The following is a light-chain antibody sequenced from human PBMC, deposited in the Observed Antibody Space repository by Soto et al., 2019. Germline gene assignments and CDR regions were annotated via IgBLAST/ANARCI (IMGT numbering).Light chain of an antibody. Sequence: DIQMTQSPSTLSGSVGDRVTITCRASQTISSWLAWYQQKPGKATKLLIYKASTLKSGVPSRFSGSGSGTEVTLTISSLQPDDFATYYCQHYNSYSEAFGQGTKVDIK. J-gene: IGKJ1*01. CDR3: QHYNSYSEA. CDR2: KAS. V-gene: IGKV1-5*03. CDR1: QTISSW.